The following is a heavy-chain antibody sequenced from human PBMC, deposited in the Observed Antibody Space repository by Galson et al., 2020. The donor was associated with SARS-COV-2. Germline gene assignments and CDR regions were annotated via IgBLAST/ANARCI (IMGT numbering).Heavy chain of an antibody. CDR2: VYYSGST. D-gene: IGHD6-19*01. CDR1: GASINSAGYY. J-gene: IGHJ4*02. V-gene: IGHV4-39*07. CDR3: ARVVAGIRSAHFDY. Sequence: SETLSLTCTVSGASINSAGYYWGWIRQPPGKGLDWIASVYYSGSTYYNPSLRSRVTISIDTSKNQFSLKLTSVTAADTAVHYCARVVAGIRSAHFDYWGQGLLVTVTS.